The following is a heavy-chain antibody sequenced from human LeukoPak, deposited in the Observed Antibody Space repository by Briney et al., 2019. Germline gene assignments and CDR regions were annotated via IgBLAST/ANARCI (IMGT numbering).Heavy chain of an antibody. D-gene: IGHD6-19*01. CDR2: IIPIFGTA. Sequence: EASVKVSRKASGGTFSSYAISWVRQAPGQGLEWMGGIIPIFGTANYAQKFQGRVTITTDESTSTAYMELSSLRSEDTAVYYCARDRNRGRLGWFDPWGQGTLVTVSS. CDR1: GGTFSSYA. CDR3: ARDRNRGRLGWFDP. V-gene: IGHV1-69*05. J-gene: IGHJ5*02.